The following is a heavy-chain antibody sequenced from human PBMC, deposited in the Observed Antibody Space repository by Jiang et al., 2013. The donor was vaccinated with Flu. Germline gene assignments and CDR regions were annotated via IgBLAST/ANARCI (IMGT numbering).Heavy chain of an antibody. D-gene: IGHD3-9*01. CDR2: INTKNGSP. CDR1: GYTFTNYP. CDR3: ARDKDYDVLTVGKY. V-gene: IGHV7-4-1*02. J-gene: IGHJ4*02. Sequence: QSGSELKKPGASVRVSCKASGYTFTNYPLNWVRQAPGQGLEWMGWINTKNGSPTYARDFPGRFVFSVDTSVDTAYLQINNLQADDTGIYYCARDKDYDVLTVGKYWGQGT.